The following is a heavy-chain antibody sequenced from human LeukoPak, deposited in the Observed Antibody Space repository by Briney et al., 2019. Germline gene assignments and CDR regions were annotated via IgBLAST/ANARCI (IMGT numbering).Heavy chain of an antibody. CDR1: GGSISSGGYY. CDR2: IYHSGST. Sequence: SETLSLTCTVSGGSISSGGYYWSWIRQPPGKGLEWIGYIYHSGSTYYNPSLKSRVTISVDRSKNQFSLKLSSVTAADTAVYYCAREAEYSSSSRHFDYWGQGTLVTVSS. CDR3: AREAEYSSSSRHFDY. V-gene: IGHV4-30-2*01. D-gene: IGHD6-6*01. J-gene: IGHJ4*02.